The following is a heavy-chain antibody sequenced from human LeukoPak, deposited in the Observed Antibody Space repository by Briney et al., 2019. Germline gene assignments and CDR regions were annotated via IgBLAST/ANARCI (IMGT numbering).Heavy chain of an antibody. D-gene: IGHD1-1*01. CDR3: AKDTIYPRDDENY. CDR2: IRYDGNDK. CDR1: EFPFSIHG. J-gene: IGHJ4*02. V-gene: IGHV3-30*02. Sequence: HPGGSLRLSCAASEFPFSIHGMHWVRQAPGKGLEWVAFIRYDGNDKDYADSVKGRFTISRDNSKNTLYLQMNSVRAEDTAIYYCAKDTIYPRDDENYWGQGTLVTVSS.